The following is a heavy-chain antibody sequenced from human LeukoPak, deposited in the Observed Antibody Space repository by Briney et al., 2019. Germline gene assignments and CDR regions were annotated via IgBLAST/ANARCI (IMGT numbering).Heavy chain of an antibody. D-gene: IGHD4-23*01. Sequence: SVKVSCKASGGTFSSYLISWVRQAPGQGLEWMGGIIPIIGTADYIQKFQDRVTITADESTTTSYMELRTLRSDDTAVYYCEREGTVDQRGAFDIWGQGTMVTVSS. J-gene: IGHJ3*02. V-gene: IGHV1-69*13. CDR1: GGTFSSYL. CDR3: EREGTVDQRGAFDI. CDR2: IIPIIGTA.